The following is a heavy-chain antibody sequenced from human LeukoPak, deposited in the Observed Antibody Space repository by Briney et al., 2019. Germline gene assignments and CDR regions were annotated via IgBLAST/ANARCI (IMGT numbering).Heavy chain of an antibody. V-gene: IGHV3-7*01. CDR2: IKQDGSEK. Sequence: PGGSLRLSCAASGFTFSSYWMSWVRQAPGKGLEWVANIKQDGSEKDYVDSVKGRFTISRDTAKNSLYLQMNSLRAEDTAVYYCARIKSQGVVVTLLRSTYYFDYWGQGTLVTVSS. D-gene: IGHD2-21*02. CDR3: ARIKSQGVVVTLLRSTYYFDY. J-gene: IGHJ4*02. CDR1: GFTFSSYW.